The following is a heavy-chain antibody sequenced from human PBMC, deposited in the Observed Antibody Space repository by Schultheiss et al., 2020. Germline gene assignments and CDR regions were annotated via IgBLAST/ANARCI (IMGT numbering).Heavy chain of an antibody. V-gene: IGHV3-74*01. CDR3: ALPSGYNGRVYYYYGMDV. D-gene: IGHD5-12*01. CDR2: INSDGSST. CDR1: GFTFSSYG. J-gene: IGHJ6*02. Sequence: GGSLRLSCAASGFTFSSYGMHWVRQAPGKGLEWVSRINSDGSSTSYADSVKGRFTISRDNAKNTLYLQMNSLRAEDTAVYYCALPSGYNGRVYYYYGMDVWGQGTTVNGYS.